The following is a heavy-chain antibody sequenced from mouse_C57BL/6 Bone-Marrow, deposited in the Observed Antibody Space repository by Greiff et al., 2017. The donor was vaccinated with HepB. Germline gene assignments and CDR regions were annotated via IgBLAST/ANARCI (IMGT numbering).Heavy chain of an antibody. CDR3: ARYGYYVWFAY. CDR2: IYPRSGNT. J-gene: IGHJ3*01. CDR1: GYTFTSYG. Sequence: VQRVESGAELARPGASVKLSCKASGYTFTSYGISWVKQRTGQGLEWIGEIYPRSGNTYYNEKFKGKATLTADKSSSTAYMELRSLTSEDSAVYFCARYGYYVWFAYWGQGTLVTVSA. D-gene: IGHD2-3*01. V-gene: IGHV1-81*01.